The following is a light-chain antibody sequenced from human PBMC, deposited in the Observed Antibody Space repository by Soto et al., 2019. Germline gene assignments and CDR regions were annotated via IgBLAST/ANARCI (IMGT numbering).Light chain of an antibody. V-gene: IGKV3D-20*02. CDR2: GAS. CDR3: QQRSNWPPIT. CDR1: QSVSSSY. Sequence: EIVMTQSPATLSVSPGESATLSCRASQSVSSSYLAWYQQKPGQAPRLLIYGASSRATGIPARFSGSGFGTDFTLTISSLEPEDAAVYYCQQRSNWPPITFGQGTRLEIK. J-gene: IGKJ5*01.